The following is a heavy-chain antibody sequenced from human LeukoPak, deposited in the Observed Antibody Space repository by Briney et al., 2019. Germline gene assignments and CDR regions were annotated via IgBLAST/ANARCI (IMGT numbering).Heavy chain of an antibody. Sequence: GGSLRLSCAASGFTFSSYGMHWVRQAPGEGLEWVALISDDGGNDFYADSVKGRFTSSRDNSKNTLYLQMNSLRAEDTAVYYCAKASVENWNYAAVDFWGQGTLVTVSS. CDR1: GFTFSSYG. CDR2: ISDDGGND. D-gene: IGHD1-7*01. CDR3: AKASVENWNYAAVDF. V-gene: IGHV3-30*18. J-gene: IGHJ4*02.